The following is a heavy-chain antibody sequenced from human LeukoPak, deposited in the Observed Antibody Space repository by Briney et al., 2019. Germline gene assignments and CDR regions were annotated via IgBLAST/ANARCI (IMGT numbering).Heavy chain of an antibody. D-gene: IGHD4-23*01. CDR3: ARGRAVDQGFDF. CDR1: GFSFSSYV. J-gene: IGHJ4*02. Sequence: GGSLRLSCAASGFSFSSYVMSWVRQAPGKGLEWFSGISGSGTSTYHADSVKGRLTISRDNSKNTLYLQMNSLRAGDAAVYFCARGRAVDQGFDFWGQGTLVTVPS. V-gene: IGHV3-23*01. CDR2: ISGSGTST.